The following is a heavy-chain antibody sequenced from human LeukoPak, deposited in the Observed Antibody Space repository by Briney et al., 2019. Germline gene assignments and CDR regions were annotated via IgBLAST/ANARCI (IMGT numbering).Heavy chain of an antibody. CDR1: GYTFAGYF. CDR2: INPNSGGT. CDR3: ARDQGYGSGGYSFDY. J-gene: IGHJ4*02. V-gene: IGHV1-2*02. D-gene: IGHD3-10*01. Sequence: ASVKVSCKTSGYTFAGYFVHWVRQAPGQGLEWMGWINPNSGGTNYTQNFQGRVTITRDTSITTAYMELSRLTSDDTALYYCARDQGYGSGGYSFDYWGQGIRVTVSS.